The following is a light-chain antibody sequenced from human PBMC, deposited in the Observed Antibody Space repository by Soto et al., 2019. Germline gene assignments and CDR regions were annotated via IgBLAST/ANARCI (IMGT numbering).Light chain of an antibody. CDR2: ATS. V-gene: IGKV1-39*01. J-gene: IGKJ3*01. CDR3: QQSCINTRFT. CDR1: QSIASY. Sequence: DIQMTQSPSSLSASVGDRVTITCRANQSIASYLNWYQRKPGKAPKLLIYATSNLQSGVPSRFSGSGSGTDFTLTISSLQPEDFATYYCQQSCINTRFTFGPGTKVDIK.